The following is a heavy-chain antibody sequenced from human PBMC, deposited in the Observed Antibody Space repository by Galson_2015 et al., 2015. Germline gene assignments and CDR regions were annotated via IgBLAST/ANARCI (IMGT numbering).Heavy chain of an antibody. V-gene: IGHV1-69*13. CDR3: ARQYDTTGYYAY. Sequence: SVKVSCKASGGTFSSHTISWVRQAPGQGLEWMGGIIHHFGSGNYAQKFQGRVTITADESKTTTYMELSSLTSDDTAVYYCARQYDTTGYYAYWGQGTLVAVSS. D-gene: IGHD3-22*01. CDR2: IIHHFGSG. J-gene: IGHJ4*02. CDR1: GGTFSSHT.